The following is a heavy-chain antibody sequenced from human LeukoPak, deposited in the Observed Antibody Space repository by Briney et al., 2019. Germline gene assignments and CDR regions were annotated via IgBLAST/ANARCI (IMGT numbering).Heavy chain of an antibody. CDR1: GYIFTSYG. CDR3: ARGPIAAAGDS. CDR2: INANNGNT. Sequence: ASVRVSCKASGYIFTSYGITWVRQAPGQGLEWMGWINANNGNTNYAQNLQGRVTMTTDTSTSTVYMELGSLKSDDTAVYYCARGPIAAAGDSWGQGTLVTVSS. J-gene: IGHJ4*02. V-gene: IGHV1-18*01. D-gene: IGHD6-13*01.